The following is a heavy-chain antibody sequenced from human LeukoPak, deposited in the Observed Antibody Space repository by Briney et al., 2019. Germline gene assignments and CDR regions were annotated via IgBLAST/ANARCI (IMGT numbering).Heavy chain of an antibody. J-gene: IGHJ5*02. CDR1: GFTFSDYY. Sequence: GGSLRLSCAASGFTFSDYYMSWLRQAPGKGLEWVSYISSSGSTIYYADSVKGRFTISRDNAKNSLYLRMNSLRAEDTAVYYCARVGYCSGGSCYRSWFDPWGQGTLVTVSS. D-gene: IGHD2-15*01. CDR2: ISSSGSTI. CDR3: ARVGYCSGGSCYRSWFDP. V-gene: IGHV3-11*04.